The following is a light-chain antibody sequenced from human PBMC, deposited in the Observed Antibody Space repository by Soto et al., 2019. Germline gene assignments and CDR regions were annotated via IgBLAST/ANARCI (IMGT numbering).Light chain of an antibody. CDR1: QSVSTY. CDR2: DAF. J-gene: IGKJ5*01. V-gene: IGKV3-11*01. CDR3: QHRSNWPPTT. Sequence: EIVLTQSPDTLSLSPGERATLSCRASQSVSTYLAWYQQKPGQAPRLLIYDAFKRATGIPARFSGSGSGTDFTLTISSPEPEDFAVYYCQHRSNWPPTTFGQGTRLENK.